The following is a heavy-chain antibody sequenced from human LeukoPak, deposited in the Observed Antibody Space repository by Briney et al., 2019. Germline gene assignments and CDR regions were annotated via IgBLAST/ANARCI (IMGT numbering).Heavy chain of an antibody. V-gene: IGHV3-7*03. CDR1: GFTFSSYW. Sequence: GGSLRLSCAASGFTFSSYWMSWVRQAPGKGLERVANIKQDGSEKYYVDSVKGRFTISRDNAKNSLYLQMNSLRAEDTAVYYCARATGFYYDSSNYQNHDAFDIWGQGTMVTVSS. CDR3: ARATGFYYDSSNYQNHDAFDI. J-gene: IGHJ3*02. D-gene: IGHD3-22*01. CDR2: IKQDGSEK.